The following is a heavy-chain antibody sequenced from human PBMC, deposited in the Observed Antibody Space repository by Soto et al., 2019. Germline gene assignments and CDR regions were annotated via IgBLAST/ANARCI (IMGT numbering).Heavy chain of an antibody. Sequence: SETLSLTCAVSGGSISSGGYSWSWILQPPGKGLEWIGYIYHSGSTYYNPSLKSRVTISVDRSKNQFSLKLSSVTAADTAVYYCARGPPFCRWGQGTLVTVSS. CDR3: ARGPPFCR. D-gene: IGHD3-3*01. V-gene: IGHV4-30-2*01. CDR2: IYHSGST. J-gene: IGHJ4*02. CDR1: GGSISSGGYS.